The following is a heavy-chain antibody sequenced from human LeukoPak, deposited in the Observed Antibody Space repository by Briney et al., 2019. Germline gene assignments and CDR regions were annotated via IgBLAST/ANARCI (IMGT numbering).Heavy chain of an antibody. CDR1: GGSFSGYY. D-gene: IGHD4-11*01. J-gene: IGHJ4*02. CDR3: AREADSNYVVY. Sequence: SETLSLTCAVYGGSFSGYYWSWIRQPPGKGLEWIGEINHSGSTNYNPSLKSRVTMSVDTSKNQFSLKLSSVTAADTAVYYCAREADSNYVVYWGQGTLVTVSS. CDR2: INHSGST. V-gene: IGHV4-34*01.